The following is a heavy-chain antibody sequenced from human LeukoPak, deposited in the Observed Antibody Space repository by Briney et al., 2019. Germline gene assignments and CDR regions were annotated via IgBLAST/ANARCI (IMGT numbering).Heavy chain of an antibody. V-gene: IGHV1-24*01. J-gene: IGHJ5*02. CDR1: GYTLTELS. Sequence: ASVKVSCKVSGYTLTELSMHWVRQAPGKGLEGMGGFDPEDGETIYAQKFQGRVTMTEDTSTDTTYMELSSLRSEDTAVYYCATGYLGYYYDSSGLTWGQGTLVTVSS. CDR2: FDPEDGET. CDR3: ATGYLGYYYDSSGLT. D-gene: IGHD3-22*01.